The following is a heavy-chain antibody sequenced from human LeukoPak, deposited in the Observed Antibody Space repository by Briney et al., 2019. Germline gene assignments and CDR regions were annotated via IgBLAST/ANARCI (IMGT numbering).Heavy chain of an antibody. CDR3: ARVSDDSSGYYYFRFDP. CDR2: IYTSGST. D-gene: IGHD3-22*01. J-gene: IGHJ5*02. V-gene: IGHV4-61*02. Sequence: SKTLSLTCTVSGGSISSGSYYWSWIRQPGGKGLEWIGRIYTSGSTNYNPSLKSRVTISVDTSKNQFSLKLSSVTAADTAVYYCARVSDDSSGYYYFRFDPWGQGTLVTVSS. CDR1: GGSISSGSYY.